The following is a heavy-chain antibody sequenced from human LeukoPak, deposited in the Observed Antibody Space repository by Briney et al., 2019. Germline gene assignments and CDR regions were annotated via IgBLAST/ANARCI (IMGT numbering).Heavy chain of an antibody. D-gene: IGHD3-9*01. V-gene: IGHV3-23*01. CDR1: GFSFGSHA. CDR3: AKDLILPGYQPFDY. Sequence: PGGSLRLSCAASGFSFGSHAMSWVRQAPGKGLEWVSDIRSDGVTTYYADSVKGRFTISRDSSKNTLYLQMNSLGAEDTAVYYCAKDLILPGYQPFDYWGQGTLVTVSS. J-gene: IGHJ4*02. CDR2: IRSDGVTT.